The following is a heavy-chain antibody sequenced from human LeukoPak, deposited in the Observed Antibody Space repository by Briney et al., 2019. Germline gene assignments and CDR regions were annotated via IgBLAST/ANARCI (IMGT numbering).Heavy chain of an antibody. Sequence: ASVKVSCKASGYTFTSYDINWVRQATGQGLAWMGWMNPSSGSTGYAQKFQGRVTMTRNTSISTAYMELSSLRTEDTAVYYCARVPRRGDRFDPWGQGTLVTVSS. CDR1: GYTFTSYD. CDR2: MNPSSGST. D-gene: IGHD3-10*01. CDR3: ARVPRRGDRFDP. V-gene: IGHV1-8*01. J-gene: IGHJ5*02.